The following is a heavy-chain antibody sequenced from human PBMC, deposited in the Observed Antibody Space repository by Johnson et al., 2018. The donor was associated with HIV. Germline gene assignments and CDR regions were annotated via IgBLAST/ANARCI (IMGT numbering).Heavy chain of an antibody. CDR3: ARVRGYSYGAHAFDI. Sequence: QVQLVESGGGVVQPGRSLRLSCAASGFTFSSYAMHWVRQAPGKGLEWVAVISYDGSNKYYADSVTGRFTISRDNSKNTLYLQMNSLGAEDTTVYYCARVRGYSYGAHAFDIWGQGTMVTVSS. J-gene: IGHJ3*02. D-gene: IGHD5-18*01. CDR2: ISYDGSNK. CDR1: GFTFSSYA. V-gene: IGHV3-30-3*01.